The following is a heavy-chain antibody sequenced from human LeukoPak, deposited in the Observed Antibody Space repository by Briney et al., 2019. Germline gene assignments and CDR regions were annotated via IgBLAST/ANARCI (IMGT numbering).Heavy chain of an antibody. Sequence: ASVKVSCKASGYTFTSYYMHWVRQAPGQGLEWMGIINPSGGSTSYAQKFQGRVTMTRDTSTSTVYMELSSLRSEDTAVYYCARGTYDFWSGYPNDYWGQGTLVTVSS. V-gene: IGHV1-46*01. D-gene: IGHD3-3*01. CDR2: INPSGGST. CDR3: ARGTYDFWSGYPNDY. CDR1: GYTFTSYY. J-gene: IGHJ4*02.